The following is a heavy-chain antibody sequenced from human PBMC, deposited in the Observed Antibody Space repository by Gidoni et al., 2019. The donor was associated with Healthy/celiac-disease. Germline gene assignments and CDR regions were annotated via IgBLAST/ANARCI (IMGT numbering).Heavy chain of an antibody. Sequence: EVQLLESGGGLVQPGGSLSLSCGASGFTLRSYAMSWFRQAPGKGLEWVSSISGSGGSTYYAESGKGRCNISRDNSKNTLYLQMNSLRAEDTAVYYCAKDNYYDSSGYYFATSFFDYWGQGTLVTVSS. CDR3: AKDNYYDSSGYYFATSFFDY. CDR1: GFTLRSYA. D-gene: IGHD3-22*01. CDR2: ISGSGGST. J-gene: IGHJ4*02. V-gene: IGHV3-23*01.